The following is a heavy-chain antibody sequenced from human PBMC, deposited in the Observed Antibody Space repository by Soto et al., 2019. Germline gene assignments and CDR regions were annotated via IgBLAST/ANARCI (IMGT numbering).Heavy chain of an antibody. V-gene: IGHV3-53*01. CDR3: ARDSHHVVVTGLWGKDGLDV. D-gene: IGHD2-21*02. J-gene: IGHJ3*01. Sequence: EVRLVESGGNLIQPGGSLRLSCADSGFTVKNNCVTWVRQAPGEGLEWASLIHRTIATSCADSVKGRLTISRDNSKNTLHVHMNSLRGEDTAVYHCARDSHHVVVTGLWGKDGLDVWGQGTMVTASS. CDR1: GFTVKNNC. CDR2: IHRTIAT.